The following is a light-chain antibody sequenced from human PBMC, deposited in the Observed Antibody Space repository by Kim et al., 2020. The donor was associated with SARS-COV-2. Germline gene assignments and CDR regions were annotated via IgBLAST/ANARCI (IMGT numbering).Light chain of an antibody. CDR3: QKYNSAPWT. V-gene: IGKV1-27*01. CDR1: QDIANS. CDR2: AAS. Sequence: SASVGDRVTITSRASQDIANSLAWYQQKPGKVPKLLIYAASTLQSGVPSRFSGSGSGTQFTLTIGSLQTEDVATYYCQKYNSAPWTFGPGTKVDIK. J-gene: IGKJ1*01.